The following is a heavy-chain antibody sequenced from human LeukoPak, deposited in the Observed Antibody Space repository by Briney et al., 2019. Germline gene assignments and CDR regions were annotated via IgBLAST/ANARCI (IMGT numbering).Heavy chain of an antibody. D-gene: IGHD1-26*01. CDR2: ISSSSSYI. V-gene: IGHV3-21*01. Sequence: GGSLRLSCAASGFTFSSYRMNWVRQAPGKGLEWVSSISSSSSYIYYADSVKGRFTISRDNAKNSMYLQMNSLRAEDTAVYYCARDSGSYYVYWGQGTLVTVSS. J-gene: IGHJ4*02. CDR1: GFTFSSYR. CDR3: ARDSGSYYVY.